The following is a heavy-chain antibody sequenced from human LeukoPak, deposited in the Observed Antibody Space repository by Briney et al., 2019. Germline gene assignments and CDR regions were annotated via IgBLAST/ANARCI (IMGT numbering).Heavy chain of an antibody. CDR3: AKGQRYGYGGNPGAFDI. V-gene: IGHV3-9*01. D-gene: IGHD4-23*01. CDR1: GFIFDDYV. J-gene: IGHJ3*02. CDR2: IIWTGATL. Sequence: PGGSLRLSCAASGFIFDDYVMHWVRQAPGKGLEWVSGIIWTGATLGYADSVKGRFTISRDDAKNSLYLQMNSLRAEDTAVYYCAKGQRYGYGGNPGAFDIWGQGTMVTVSS.